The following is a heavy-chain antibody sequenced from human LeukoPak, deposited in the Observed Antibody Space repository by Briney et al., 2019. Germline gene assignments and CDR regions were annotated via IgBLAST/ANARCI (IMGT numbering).Heavy chain of an antibody. V-gene: IGHV4-31*03. CDR1: GGSINSPGYF. D-gene: IGHD2-21*01. Sequence: PSETLSLTCTVSGGSINSPGYFWTWIRQHPGKGLECIGHISYNGNTYYNPSLQSRVSVSMDPSKNDFSLNLKSVTAADTAVYYCARLGAYCADDCYSYFDPWGQGILVTVSS. J-gene: IGHJ5*02. CDR2: ISYNGNT. CDR3: ARLGAYCADDCYSYFDP.